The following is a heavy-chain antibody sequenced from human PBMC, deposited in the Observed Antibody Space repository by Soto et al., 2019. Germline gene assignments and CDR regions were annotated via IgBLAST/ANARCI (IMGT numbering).Heavy chain of an antibody. D-gene: IGHD3-10*01. CDR3: ARDYGNGWHFFDY. CDR1: GFTFSSYW. Sequence: GSLVLTCRTSGFTFSSYWMSWVRQAPGKGLEWVANIKQDGSEKYYVDSMKGRFTISRDNAENSLYLQMDSLRAEDKAVYYCARDYGNGWHFFDYWGQGTLVTVYS. CDR2: IKQDGSEK. J-gene: IGHJ4*02. V-gene: IGHV3-7*03.